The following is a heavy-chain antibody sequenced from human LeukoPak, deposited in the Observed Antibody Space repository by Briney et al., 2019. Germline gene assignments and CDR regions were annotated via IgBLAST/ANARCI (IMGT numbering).Heavy chain of an antibody. J-gene: IGHJ4*02. CDR2: FDPEDGET. CDR3: ATGITMIAVASPSTYFDY. D-gene: IGHD3-22*01. Sequence: ASVKVSCKVSGYTLTELSMHWVRQAPGKGLEWMGGFDPEDGETIYAQKFQGRVTMTEDTSTDTAYMELSSLRSEDTAVYYCATGITMIAVASPSTYFDYWGQGTLVTVSS. V-gene: IGHV1-24*01. CDR1: GYTLTELS.